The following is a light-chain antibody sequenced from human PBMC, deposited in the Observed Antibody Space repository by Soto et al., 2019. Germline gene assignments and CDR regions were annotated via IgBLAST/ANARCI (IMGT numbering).Light chain of an antibody. CDR3: QSYDSSLSGWV. CDR2: GNS. V-gene: IGLV1-40*01. J-gene: IGLJ3*02. Sequence: QSVLTQPTSVSGAPGQRVTISCTGSSSNIGAGYDVHWYQQLPGTAPKLLIYGNSNRPSGVPDRFFGSKSGTSASLAITGVQAEYEVDYYCQSYDSSLSGWVFGGGTMLTVL. CDR1: SSNIGAGYD.